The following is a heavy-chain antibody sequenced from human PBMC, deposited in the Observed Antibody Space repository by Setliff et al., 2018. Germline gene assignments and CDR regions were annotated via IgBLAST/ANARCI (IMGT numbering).Heavy chain of an antibody. V-gene: IGHV4-61*08. CDR2: IYYSGST. Sequence: PSETLSLTCTVSGGSISSGGHYWSWIRQPPGKGLEWIGYIYYSGSTNYNPSLKSRVTISVDTSKNQFSLKLSSVTAADTAVYYCARAHNVDTAMVFDYWGQGTLVTVSS. CDR1: GGSISSGGHY. CDR3: ARAHNVDTAMVFDY. D-gene: IGHD5-18*01. J-gene: IGHJ4*02.